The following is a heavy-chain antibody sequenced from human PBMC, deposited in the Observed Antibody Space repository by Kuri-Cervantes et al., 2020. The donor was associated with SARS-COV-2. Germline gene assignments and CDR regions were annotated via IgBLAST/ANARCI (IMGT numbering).Heavy chain of an antibody. V-gene: IGHV4-34*01. Sequence: SETLSLTCAVYGGSFSGYYWSWIRQPPGKGLEWIGEINHSRSTNYNPSLKNRVTISVDTSKNQFSLNLNSVTAADTAVYYCARGPQLEPDSSGYYYFGYWGQGTLVTVSS. CDR3: ARGPQLEPDSSGYYYFGY. J-gene: IGHJ4*02. CDR2: INHSRST. CDR1: GGSFSGYY. D-gene: IGHD3-22*01.